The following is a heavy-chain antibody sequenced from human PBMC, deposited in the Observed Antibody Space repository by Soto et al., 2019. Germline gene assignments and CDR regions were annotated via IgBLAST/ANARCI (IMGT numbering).Heavy chain of an antibody. CDR1: GFTFSSYG. CDR3: ARETSSSSYLGYYYYYGVDV. V-gene: IGHV3-33*01. J-gene: IGHJ6*02. CDR2: IWYDGSNK. D-gene: IGHD6-6*01. Sequence: PGGSLRLSCAASGFTFSSYGMHWVRQAPGKGLEWVAVIWYDGSNKYYADSVKGRFTISRDNSKNTLYLQMNSLRAEDTAVYYCARETSSSSYLGYYYYYGVDVWGQGTTVTVSS.